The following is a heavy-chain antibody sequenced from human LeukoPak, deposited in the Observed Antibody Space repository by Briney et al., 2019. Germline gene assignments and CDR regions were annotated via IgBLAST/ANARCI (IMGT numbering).Heavy chain of an antibody. CDR2: ISSIRSYI. J-gene: IGHJ1*01. Sequence: GGSLRLSCAASGFTFSSYSMNWVRQAPGKGLEWVSSISSIRSYISYADSVKGRFTISRDNAKNSLYLQMNSLRAEDTAVYYCARDRPAGYSSSWYVGYFQHWGQGTLVTVSS. D-gene: IGHD6-13*01. V-gene: IGHV3-21*01. CDR1: GFTFSSYS. CDR3: ARDRPAGYSSSWYVGYFQH.